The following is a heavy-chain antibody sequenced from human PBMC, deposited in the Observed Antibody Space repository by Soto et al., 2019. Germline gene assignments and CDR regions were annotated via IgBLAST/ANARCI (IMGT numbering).Heavy chain of an antibody. CDR2: MNPDTGNT. J-gene: IGHJ4*02. CDR3: ARALGYSSTSRLDL. D-gene: IGHD6-19*01. Sequence: QVQLVQSGAEVEKPGASVKVSCKASGYTFTTYDFNWVRQAPGHGLEWMGWMNPDTGNTGYAQKFKGRVTMTRDTSISTAFMALSGLTAEDTDVYYCARALGYSSTSRLDLWGQGTLVTVSS. V-gene: IGHV1-8*01. CDR1: GYTFTTYD.